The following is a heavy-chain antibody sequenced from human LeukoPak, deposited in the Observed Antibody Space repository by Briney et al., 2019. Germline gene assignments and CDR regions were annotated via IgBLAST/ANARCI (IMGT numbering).Heavy chain of an antibody. J-gene: IGHJ4*02. CDR1: GFTFSSYA. D-gene: IGHD4-17*01. CDR3: ARGHTAVTRHFDF. Sequence: PGGSLRLSCAASGFTFSSYAMHWVRQAPGKGLEGVAVISYDGSNKYYADSVKGRFTISRDNSKNTLYLQMNSLRAEDTAVYYCARGHTAVTRHFDFWGQGTLVTVSS. CDR2: ISYDGSNK. V-gene: IGHV3-30*04.